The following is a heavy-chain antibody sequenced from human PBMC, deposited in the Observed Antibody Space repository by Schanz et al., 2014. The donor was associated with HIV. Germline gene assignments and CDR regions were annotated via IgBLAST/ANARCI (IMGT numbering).Heavy chain of an antibody. J-gene: IGHJ4*02. D-gene: IGHD3-22*01. Sequence: QVQLVESGGGVVQPGRSLRLSCAASGFTFSDYGMHWARQAPGKGLEWVAVIWDDGSDKYYADSVKGRFTISRDNSKNTLFLQMTSLRAEDTAFYYCATAHYESNFPYFWGQGTLVTVSS. CDR1: GFTFSDYG. CDR3: ATAHYESNFPYF. CDR2: IWDDGSDK. V-gene: IGHV3-33*01.